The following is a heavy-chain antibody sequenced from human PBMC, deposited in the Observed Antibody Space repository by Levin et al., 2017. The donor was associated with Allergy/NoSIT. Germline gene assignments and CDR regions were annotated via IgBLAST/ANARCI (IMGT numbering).Heavy chain of an antibody. CDR3: ARFNSSSWYNWFDP. CDR2: ISAYNGNT. V-gene: IGHV1-18*01. Sequence: MSGGSLRLSCKASGYTFTSYGISWVRQAPGQGLEWMGWISAYNGNTNYAQKLQGRVTMTTDTSTSTAYMELRSLRSDDTAVYYCARFNSSSWYNWFDPWGQGTLVTVSS. CDR1: GYTFTSYG. D-gene: IGHD6-13*01. J-gene: IGHJ5*02.